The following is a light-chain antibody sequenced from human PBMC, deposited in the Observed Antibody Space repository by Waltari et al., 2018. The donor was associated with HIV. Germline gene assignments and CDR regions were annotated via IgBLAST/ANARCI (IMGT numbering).Light chain of an antibody. V-gene: IGLV2-8*01. Sequence: QSALTQPPSASGSPGQSVTISCTGTSSDVGGYNYVSWYQQHPEKAPKLMSYEVTKRPSGVPDRFSGSKSGNTASLTISGLQAEDEADYYCSSYAGSNTFVFGTGTKVTVL. CDR1: SSDVGGYNY. CDR2: EVT. CDR3: SSYAGSNTFV. J-gene: IGLJ1*01.